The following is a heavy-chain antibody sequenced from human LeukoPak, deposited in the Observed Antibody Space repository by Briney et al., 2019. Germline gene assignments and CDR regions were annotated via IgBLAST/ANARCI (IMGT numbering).Heavy chain of an antibody. CDR3: AREPGLWFGEIPTGAADY. D-gene: IGHD3-10*01. CDR2: IYYSGST. V-gene: IGHV4-39*02. CDR1: GGSISSSSYY. J-gene: IGHJ4*02. Sequence: PSETLSLTCTVSGGSISSSSYYWGWIRQPPGKGLEWIGSIYYSGSTYYNPSLKSRVTISVDTSKNQFSLKLSSVTAADTAVHYCAREPGLWFGEIPTGAADYWGQGTLVTVSS.